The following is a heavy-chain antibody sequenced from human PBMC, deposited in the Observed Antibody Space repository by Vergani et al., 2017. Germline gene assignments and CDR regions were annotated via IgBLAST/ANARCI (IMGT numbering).Heavy chain of an antibody. J-gene: IGHJ6*02. CDR2: VDPEDGET. CDR1: GYTFTDHY. D-gene: IGHD4-17*01. V-gene: IGHV1-69-2*01. CDR3: ATPQTVTTGGMEV. Sequence: EVQLVQSGAEVKKPGATMKISCKVSGYTFTDHYMHWVKQAPGKGLEWMGLVDPEDGETIYAEKLKGRVTIAADTSTDTAHLELSSLRSEDTAVYSCATPQTVTTGGMEVWGQGTTVIVSS.